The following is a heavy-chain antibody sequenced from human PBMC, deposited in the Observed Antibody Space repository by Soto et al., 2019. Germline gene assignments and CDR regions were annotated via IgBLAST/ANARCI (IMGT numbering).Heavy chain of an antibody. V-gene: IGHV3-23*01. CDR2: ISGSGGRT. Sequence: EVQLLESGGGLVQPGGSLRLSCAASGFTFSSNAMSWVRQAPGKGLEWVSAISGSGGRTYYADSVKGRFTISRENSKNTLYLQMNSLRADDTAVYYCATLLQIAAAGHYFDYWGQGALVTVSS. CDR3: ATLLQIAAAGHYFDY. J-gene: IGHJ4*02. CDR1: GFTFSSNA. D-gene: IGHD6-13*01.